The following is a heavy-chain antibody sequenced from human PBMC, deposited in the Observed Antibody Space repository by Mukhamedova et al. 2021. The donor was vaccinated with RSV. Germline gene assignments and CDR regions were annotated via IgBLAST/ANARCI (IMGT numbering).Heavy chain of an antibody. CDR2: IFYSGNT. V-gene: IGHV4-39*07. CDR3: TRLVGATGAEDY. D-gene: IGHD1-26*01. J-gene: IGHJ4*02. Sequence: IRQPPGKSLEWIGNIFYSGNTYYNPSLKSRATISIDTSKNQSFLKLTSVTAADTAVYYCTRLVGATGAEDYWGQGTLVTVSS.